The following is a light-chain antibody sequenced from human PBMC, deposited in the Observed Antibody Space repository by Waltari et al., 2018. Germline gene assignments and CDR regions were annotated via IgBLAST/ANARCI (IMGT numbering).Light chain of an antibody. CDR3: QHYNNWPLT. CDR2: GAS. J-gene: IGKJ4*01. Sequence: EIVMTQSPATLSVSPGEGATLSCRASQSINTNFAWYQQKPGQPPRLLIFGASTRATGIPDRFSGSGSGTEFTLTISSLQSEDFAAYFCQHYNNWPLTFGGGTKVEIK. V-gene: IGKV3-15*01. CDR1: QSINTN.